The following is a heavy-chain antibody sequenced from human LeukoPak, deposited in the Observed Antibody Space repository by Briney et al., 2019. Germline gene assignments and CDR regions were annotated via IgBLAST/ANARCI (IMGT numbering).Heavy chain of an antibody. D-gene: IGHD4-11*01. V-gene: IGHV4-39*01. CDR3: ARLASEEMEYTVTTIPNY. J-gene: IGHJ4*02. CDR2: IYYSGST. CDR1: GGSISSSSYY. Sequence: SETLSLTCTVSGGSISSSSYYWGWIRQPPGKGLEWIGSIYYSGSTYYNPSLKSRVTISVDTSKNQFSLKLSSVTAADTAVYYCARLASEEMEYTVTTIPNYWGQGTLVTVSS.